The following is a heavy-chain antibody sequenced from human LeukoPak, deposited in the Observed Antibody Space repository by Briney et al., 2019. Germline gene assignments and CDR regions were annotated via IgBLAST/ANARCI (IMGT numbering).Heavy chain of an antibody. V-gene: IGHV3-23*01. Sequence: GGSLRLSCATSGITFKNYALSWVRQAPGKGLEWVSAITASGSTFYADSVKGRFTISRDNSKNTLYLQMNSLRAEDTAVYFCANLYGDYGGNWGQGTLVTVSS. CDR2: ITASGST. D-gene: IGHD4-17*01. CDR1: GITFKNYA. CDR3: ANLYGDYGGN. J-gene: IGHJ4*02.